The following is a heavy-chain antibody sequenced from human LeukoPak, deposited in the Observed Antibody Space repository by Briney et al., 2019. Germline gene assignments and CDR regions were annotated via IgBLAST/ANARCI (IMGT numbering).Heavy chain of an antibody. V-gene: IGHV1-69*04. CDR3: ARAQDYDSSGYYYYFDY. CDR1: GYTFTSYG. J-gene: IGHJ4*02. D-gene: IGHD3-22*01. CDR2: IIPIFGIA. Sequence: GASVKLCCKGSGYTFTSYGISWVRQAPGQGLEWMGRIIPIFGIANYAQKVQGRVRITAAKSTSTAYMELSSLRSEDTAVYYCARAQDYDSSGYYYYFDYWGQGTLVTVSS.